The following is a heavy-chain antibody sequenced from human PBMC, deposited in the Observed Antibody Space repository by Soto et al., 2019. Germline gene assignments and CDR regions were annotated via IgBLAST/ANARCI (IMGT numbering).Heavy chain of an antibody. CDR1: GESLRSHS. Sequence: TSETLSLTCAVYGESLRSHSWNWIRQPPGKGLEWVGEINHGGSTNYNPSLKSRATISVDTSKNQFSLKLTSVIAADTGVYYCAREDSSGWSGESMDVWGQGTPVTGSS. CDR3: AREDSSGWSGESMDV. J-gene: IGHJ6*02. V-gene: IGHV4-34*01. D-gene: IGHD6-19*01. CDR2: INHGGST.